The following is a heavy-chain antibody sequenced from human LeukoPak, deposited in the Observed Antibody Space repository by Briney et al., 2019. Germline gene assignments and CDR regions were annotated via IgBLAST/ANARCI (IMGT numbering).Heavy chain of an antibody. Sequence: GRSLRLSCAASGFTFSSYAMHWVRQAPGKGLEWVAVISYDGSNKYYADSVKGRFTISRDNSKNTLYLQMNSLRAEDTAVYYCARAGGGYSYGSDYYGMDVWGQGTTVTVSS. CDR1: GFTFSSYA. CDR3: ARAGGGYSYGSDYYGMDV. D-gene: IGHD5-18*01. V-gene: IGHV3-30*04. CDR2: ISYDGSNK. J-gene: IGHJ6*02.